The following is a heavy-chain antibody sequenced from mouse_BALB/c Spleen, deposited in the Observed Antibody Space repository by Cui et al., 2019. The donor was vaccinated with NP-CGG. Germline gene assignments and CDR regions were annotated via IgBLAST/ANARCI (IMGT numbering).Heavy chain of an antibody. V-gene: IGHV1-72*01. D-gene: IGHD1-1*01. CDR3: ARYDYYDSSYFDY. CDR1: GYTFTSYW. J-gene: IGHJ2*01. CDR2: IDPNSGGT. Sequence: HLPPAYLFSPGPSVYLSSKASGYTFTSYWMHWVKQRPGRGLEWIGRIDPNSGGTKYNEKFKSKATLTVDKPSSTAYMQLISLTSEDSAVYYCARYDYYDSSYFDYWGQGTTLTVSS.